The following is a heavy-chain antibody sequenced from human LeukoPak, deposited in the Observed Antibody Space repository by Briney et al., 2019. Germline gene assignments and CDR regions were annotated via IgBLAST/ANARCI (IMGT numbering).Heavy chain of an antibody. Sequence: GGSLRLSCAASGFNFSDYGMNWVRQTPGSGLEWVASIGNGGNNIFYADSVKGRFTISRDNAKRSLFLQMIDLRAEDTAVYYCARLVRSGSYPYYYYAMDVWGQGTTVTVSS. D-gene: IGHD1-26*01. V-gene: IGHV3-21*06. CDR3: ARLVRSGSYPYYYYAMDV. CDR2: IGNGGNNI. CDR1: GFNFSDYG. J-gene: IGHJ6*02.